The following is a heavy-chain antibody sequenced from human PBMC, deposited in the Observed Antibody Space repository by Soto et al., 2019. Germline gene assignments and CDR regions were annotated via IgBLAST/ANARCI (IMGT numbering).Heavy chain of an antibody. CDR2: ISYDGSNK. Sequence: PGGSLRLSCAASGFTFSSYGMHWVRQAPGKGLEWVAVISYDGSNKYYADSVKGRFTTSRDNSKNTLYLQMNSLRAEDTAVYYCAKDRDTAMVNYYFDYWGQGTLVTVSS. V-gene: IGHV3-30*18. CDR1: GFTFSSYG. CDR3: AKDRDTAMVNYYFDY. J-gene: IGHJ4*02. D-gene: IGHD5-18*01.